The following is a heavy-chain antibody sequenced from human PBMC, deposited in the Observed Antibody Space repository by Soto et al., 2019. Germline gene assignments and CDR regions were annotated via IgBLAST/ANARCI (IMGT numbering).Heavy chain of an antibody. Sequence: SETLSLTCTVSGGSISSGGYYWSWIRQHPGKGLEWIGYIYYSGSTYYNPSLKSRVTISVDTSKNQFSLKLSSVTAADTAVYYCASSESHYDFWSADYWGQGTLVTVSS. V-gene: IGHV4-31*03. J-gene: IGHJ4*02. D-gene: IGHD3-3*01. CDR2: IYYSGST. CDR3: ASSESHYDFWSADY. CDR1: GGSISSGGYY.